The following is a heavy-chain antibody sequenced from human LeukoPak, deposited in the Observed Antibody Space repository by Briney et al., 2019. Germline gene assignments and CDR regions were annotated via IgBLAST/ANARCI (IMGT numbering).Heavy chain of an antibody. Sequence: SESLSLTCSVSGDSVRNDFYYWGWIRQPPGKGLEWVACLSHAGNTWYNPSLESRLSISVDTSKNQFSLKFSSVTAADTALYWCARHNAPRRVGFDFWGQGILVTVSS. D-gene: IGHD2-2*01. J-gene: IGHJ4*02. CDR2: LSHAGNT. V-gene: IGHV4-39*01. CDR3: ARHNAPRRVGFDF. CDR1: GDSVRNDFYY.